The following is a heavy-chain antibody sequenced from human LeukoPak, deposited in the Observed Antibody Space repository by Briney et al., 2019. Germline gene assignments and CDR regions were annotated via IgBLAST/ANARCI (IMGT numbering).Heavy chain of an antibody. V-gene: IGHV4-59*01. Sequence: PSETLSLTCTVSGDSISSYYWSWIRQPPGKGLEWIGYVYYNGNTNYNPSLKSRLTISVDTSKNQFSLKLTSVTAADTAVYYCVRDRAAAGGWLDPWGQGALVTVSS. J-gene: IGHJ5*02. CDR1: GDSISSYY. CDR3: VRDRAAAGGWLDP. CDR2: VYYNGNT. D-gene: IGHD6-13*01.